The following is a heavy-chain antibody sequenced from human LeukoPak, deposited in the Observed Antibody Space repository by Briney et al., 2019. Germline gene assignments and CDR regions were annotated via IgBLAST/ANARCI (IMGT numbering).Heavy chain of an antibody. D-gene: IGHD6-19*01. V-gene: IGHV3-53*01. CDR1: GFTVSGNY. CDR2: IYSGGST. Sequence: PTGGSLRLSCAASGFTVSGNYMSWVRQAPGKGLEWVSVIYSGGSTYYADSVKGRFTISRDNSKNTVYLQMNSLRAEDTAVYYCARDLVVAGRVGYYYMDVWGKGTTVIVSS. J-gene: IGHJ6*03. CDR3: ARDLVVAGRVGYYYMDV.